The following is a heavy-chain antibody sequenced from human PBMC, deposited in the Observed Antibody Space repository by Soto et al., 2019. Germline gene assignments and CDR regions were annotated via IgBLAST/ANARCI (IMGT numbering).Heavy chain of an antibody. J-gene: IGHJ3*02. Sequence: SETLSLTCTVSGGSISSGGYYWSWIRQHPGKGLEWIGYIYYSGSTCYNPSLKSRVTISVDTSKNQFSLKLSSVTAADTAVYYCARAPFLGVVVVAATPQDAFDIWSQGTMVTVSS. V-gene: IGHV4-31*03. CDR2: IYYSGST. D-gene: IGHD2-15*01. CDR1: GGSISSGGYY. CDR3: ARAPFLGVVVVAATPQDAFDI.